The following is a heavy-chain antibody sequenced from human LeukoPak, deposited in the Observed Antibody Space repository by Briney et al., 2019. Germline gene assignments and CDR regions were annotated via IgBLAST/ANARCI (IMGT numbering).Heavy chain of an antibody. CDR3: ARVSSDNWNDDETAGFDY. D-gene: IGHD1-1*01. CDR2: ISYDGSKE. J-gene: IGHJ4*02. CDR1: GFTFSSYG. Sequence: GRSLRLSCAASGFTFSSYGVHWVRQAPGKGLEWVALISYDGSKESYADSVKGRFTISRDNSKNTLYLQMDSLRAEDTAVYYCARVSSDNWNDDETAGFDYGGEGTLVTVP. V-gene: IGHV3-30*03.